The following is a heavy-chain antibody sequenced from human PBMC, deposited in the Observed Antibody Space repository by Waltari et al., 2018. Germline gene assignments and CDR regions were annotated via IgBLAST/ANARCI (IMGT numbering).Heavy chain of an antibody. D-gene: IGHD3-16*02. V-gene: IGHV4-34*01. J-gene: IGHJ4*02. Sequence: QVQLQQWGAGLLKPSETLSLTCAVYGGSFSGYYWSWIRQPPGKGLEWIGEINHSGSPNYNPPPTSRVTRAVDTSKNQFSLKLSSVTAADTAVYYCARDRYDYVWGSYRYRILNYFDYWGQGTLVTVSS. CDR2: INHSGSP. CDR1: GGSFSGYY. CDR3: ARDRYDYVWGSYRYRILNYFDY.